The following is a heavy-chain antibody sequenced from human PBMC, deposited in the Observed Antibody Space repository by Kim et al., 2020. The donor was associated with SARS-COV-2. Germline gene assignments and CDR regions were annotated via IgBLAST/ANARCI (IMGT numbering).Heavy chain of an antibody. V-gene: IGHV4-34*01. CDR2: INHSGST. CDR1: GGSFSGYY. J-gene: IGHJ4*02. Sequence: SETLSLTCAVYGGSFSGYYWSWIRQPPGKGLEWIGEINHSGSTNYNPSLKSRVTISVDTSKNQFSLKLSSVTAADTAVYYCARGGGVYLTYSSSPPDYWGQGTLVTVSS. D-gene: IGHD6-13*01. CDR3: ARGGGVYLTYSSSPPDY.